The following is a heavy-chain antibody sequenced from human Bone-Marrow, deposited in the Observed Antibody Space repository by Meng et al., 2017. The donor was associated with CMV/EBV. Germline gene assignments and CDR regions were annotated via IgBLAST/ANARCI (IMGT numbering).Heavy chain of an antibody. V-gene: IGHV1-2*02. CDR3: VRDYDVGYSGCSGIDY. Sequence: ASVKVSCKASGYTFTGYYMHWVRQAPGQGLEWMGWINPNSGGTNYAQKFQGRVTMTRDTSISTAYMELSRLRSDDTAVYYCVRDYDVGYSGCSGIDYWGQGTLVTVSS. CDR2: INPNSGGT. D-gene: IGHD1-26*01. J-gene: IGHJ4*02. CDR1: GYTFTGYY.